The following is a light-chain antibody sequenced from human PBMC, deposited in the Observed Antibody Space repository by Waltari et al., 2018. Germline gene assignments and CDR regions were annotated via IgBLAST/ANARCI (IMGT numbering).Light chain of an antibody. V-gene: IGLV1-40*01. J-gene: IGLJ2*01. Sequence: QSVLTQPPSVSGAPGQRVTISCTGSSSSIGAGYDVNGYQQLPGTAPKLLIYGNNNRPSGVPDRFSGSKSGTSASLAITGLQAEDEADYYCQSYDSSLSGSVFGGGTILTVL. CDR2: GNN. CDR3: QSYDSSLSGSV. CDR1: SSSIGAGYD.